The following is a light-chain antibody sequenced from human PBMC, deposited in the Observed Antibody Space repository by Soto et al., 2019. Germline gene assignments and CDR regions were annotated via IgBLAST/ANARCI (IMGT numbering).Light chain of an antibody. V-gene: IGLV2-8*01. CDR2: EDS. CDR1: TGATSGHKY. Sequence: QSVLTQPPPASGSPGQSVTIPCTGSTGATSGHKYVAWYQHHPGEVPKLLIYEDSKRPSGVPDRFSASRAGNTASLTVSGLQSDDEALYYCSSYIDMDNSVTFGGGTKLTVL. J-gene: IGLJ2*01. CDR3: SSYIDMDNSVT.